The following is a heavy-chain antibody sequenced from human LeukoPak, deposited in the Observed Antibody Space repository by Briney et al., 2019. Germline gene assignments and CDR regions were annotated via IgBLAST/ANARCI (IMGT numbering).Heavy chain of an antibody. V-gene: IGHV3-30*18. Sequence: GRSLRLSCAASGFTFSSYGMHWVRQAPGKGLEWVAVISYDGSNKYYADSVKGRFTISRDNSKNTLYLQMNSLRAEDTAVYYCAKGEYYDFWSGYSRASNSDYWGQGTLVTVSS. CDR2: ISYDGSNK. CDR3: AKGEYYDFWSGYSRASNSDY. J-gene: IGHJ4*02. D-gene: IGHD3-3*01. CDR1: GFTFSSYG.